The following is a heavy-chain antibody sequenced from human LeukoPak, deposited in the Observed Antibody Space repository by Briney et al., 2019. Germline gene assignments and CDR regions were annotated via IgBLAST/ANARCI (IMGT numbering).Heavy chain of an antibody. CDR3: ARDLRSSGYYAFDY. V-gene: IGHV3-21*01. Sequence: GCPRLSSTAPGFTFTTYAINWVREAPGKRLEWVSFISISSSIIYYADSVKGRFTISRDNAKNSLYLQMNSLRAECTAGYYCARDLRSSGYYAFDYWGQGTLVTVSS. CDR1: GFTFTTYA. D-gene: IGHD3-22*01. J-gene: IGHJ4*02. CDR2: ISISSSII.